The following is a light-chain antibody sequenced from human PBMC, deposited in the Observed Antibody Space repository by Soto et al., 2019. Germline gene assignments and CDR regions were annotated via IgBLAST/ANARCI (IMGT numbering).Light chain of an antibody. J-gene: IGKJ3*01. V-gene: IGKV1-39*01. CDR1: QSITSY. Sequence: DIQMTQSPSYLSASVGDRVTITCRASQSITSYLNWYQHKAEKVPDLLIYAASSLQSWVPSRFSGSGSATDFTLTISNLHPEAFATYFCQQSYTTPFTFGPGTRVDIK. CDR3: QQSYTTPFT. CDR2: AAS.